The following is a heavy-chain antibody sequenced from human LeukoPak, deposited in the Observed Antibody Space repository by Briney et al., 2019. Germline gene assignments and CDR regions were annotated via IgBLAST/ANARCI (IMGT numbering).Heavy chain of an antibody. D-gene: IGHD5-24*01. CDR1: GFTFSSYS. J-gene: IGHJ4*02. CDR3: ARDAGRMATNENNDY. Sequence: GGSLRLSCAASGFTFSSYSMNWVRQAPGKGLEWVSSISSSSYIYYADSVKGRFTISRDNAKNSLYLQMNSLRAEDTAVYYCARDAGRMATNENNDYWGQGTLVTVSS. CDR2: ISSSSYI. V-gene: IGHV3-21*01.